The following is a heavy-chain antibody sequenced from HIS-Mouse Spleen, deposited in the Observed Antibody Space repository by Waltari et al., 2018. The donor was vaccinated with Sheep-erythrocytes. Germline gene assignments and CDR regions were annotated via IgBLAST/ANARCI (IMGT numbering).Heavy chain of an antibody. Sequence: QVQLVQSGAEVKKPGASVKVSCKASGYTFTGYYMHWVRQAPGQGLEWMGWINPNSGGTNYAQKFQGRVTMTRDTSISTAYMELSRLRSDDTAVYYCARGYCSSTSCYGYFQHWGQDTLVTVSS. D-gene: IGHD2-2*01. CDR1: GYTFTGYY. CDR3: ARGYCSSTSCYGYFQH. V-gene: IGHV1-2*02. CDR2: INPNSGGT. J-gene: IGHJ1*01.